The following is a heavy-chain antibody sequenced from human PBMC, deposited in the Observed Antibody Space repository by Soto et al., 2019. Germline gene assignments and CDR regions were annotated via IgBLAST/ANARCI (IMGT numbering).Heavy chain of an antibody. CDR3: ARDSIRVPADFDY. Sequence: GSLRLSCAASGFTFTNYGFHCVRHAPGKGLEWVAAIWSDGNNRYNGGAVEGRFTISKDNSKNMLYLQMNDLRVEDTALYYCARDSIRVPADFDYWGQGTLVTVSS. J-gene: IGHJ4*02. V-gene: IGHV3-33*01. CDR2: IWSDGNNR. CDR1: GFTFTNYG. D-gene: IGHD1-20*01.